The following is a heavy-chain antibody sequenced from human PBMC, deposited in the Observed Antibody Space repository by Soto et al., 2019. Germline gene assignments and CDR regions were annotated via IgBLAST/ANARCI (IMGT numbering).Heavy chain of an antibody. D-gene: IGHD3-10*01. J-gene: IGHJ4*02. Sequence: SDPLSLTCTVSGGSISSYYRSWIRQPPGKGLEWIGDIYYSGSTNYNPSLKSRVTISVDTSKNQFSLKLSSVTAADTAVYYCARGDPGDSMVRGVVTRFDKWGQGSLVTVAS. CDR2: IYYSGST. V-gene: IGHV4-59*01. CDR3: ARGDPGDSMVRGVVTRFDK. CDR1: GGSISSYY.